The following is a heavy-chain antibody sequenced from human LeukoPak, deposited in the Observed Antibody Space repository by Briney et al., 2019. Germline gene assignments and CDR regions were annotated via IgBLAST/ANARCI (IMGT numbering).Heavy chain of an antibody. D-gene: IGHD2-2*02. V-gene: IGHV4-39*01. CDR1: GGSIATSEYY. CDR3: AKHQCTSNRCYSFYYYGMDV. CDR2: LYHSWST. Sequence: SETLSLTCTVSGGSIATSEYYWGWIRQAPGKGLEWIGSLYHSWSTYYNPSLKSRITISVDTSKNQFSLNLSSVTAADTAVYYCAKHQCTSNRCYSFYYYGMDVWGQGTTVTVSS. J-gene: IGHJ6*02.